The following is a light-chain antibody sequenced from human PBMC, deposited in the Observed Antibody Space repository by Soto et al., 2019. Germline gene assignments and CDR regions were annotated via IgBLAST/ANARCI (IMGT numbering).Light chain of an antibody. V-gene: IGLV1-40*01. CDR1: SSNIGAGYD. Sequence: QSVLTQPPSVSGAPGQRVTISCTGSSSNIGAGYDVHWYQQLPGTAPKLLIYANSNRPSGVPDRFSGSKSGTSASLAITGLQAEDEADCYCQSYDSSLSGWVFGGGTKLTVL. J-gene: IGLJ3*02. CDR3: QSYDSSLSGWV. CDR2: ANS.